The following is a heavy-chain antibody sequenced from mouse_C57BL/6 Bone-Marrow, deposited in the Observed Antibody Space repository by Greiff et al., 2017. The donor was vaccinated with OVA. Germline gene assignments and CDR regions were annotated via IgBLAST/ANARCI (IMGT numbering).Heavy chain of an antibody. V-gene: IGHV1-15*01. Sequence: VQLQQSGAELVRPGASVTLSCKASGYTFTDYEMHWVKQTPVHGLEWIGAIDPETGGTAYNQKFKGKAILTADKSSSTAYMELHSLTSEDSAVYYCTRSAGYSNYAWFAYWGQGTLVTVSA. CDR2: IDPETGGT. CDR1: GYTFTDYE. D-gene: IGHD2-5*01. CDR3: TRSAGYSNYAWFAY. J-gene: IGHJ3*01.